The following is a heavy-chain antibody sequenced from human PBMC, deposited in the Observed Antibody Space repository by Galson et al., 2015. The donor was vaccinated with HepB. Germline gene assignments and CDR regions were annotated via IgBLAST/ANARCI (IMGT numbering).Heavy chain of an antibody. CDR2: INPSGGST. J-gene: IGHJ6*03. CDR3: ARGLGGGPSYYYYMDV. CDR1: GYTLTNYY. V-gene: IGHV1-46*03. D-gene: IGHD1-26*01. Sequence: SVKVSCKASGYTLTNYYMHWVRLAPGQGLEWMGIINPSGGSTSYAQKFQGRVTMTRDTSTSTVYMELSSLRSEDTAVYYCARGLGGGPSYYYYMDVWGKGTTVTVS.